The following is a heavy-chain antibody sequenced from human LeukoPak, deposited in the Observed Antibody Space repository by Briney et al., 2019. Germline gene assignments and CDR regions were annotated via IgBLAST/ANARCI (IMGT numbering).Heavy chain of an antibody. V-gene: IGHV3-53*01. Sequence: PGGSLRLSCAASGLTGSHNYVSWVRQAAGKGLEWVSAIHTSGDTCYADSVKGRFTISRDTSKNTLYLQINGLRVEDTAVYYCIVFGDSNHWGQGTLVTVSS. D-gene: IGHD4-17*01. CDR1: GLTGSHNY. CDR2: IHTSGDT. CDR3: IVFGDSNH. J-gene: IGHJ5*02.